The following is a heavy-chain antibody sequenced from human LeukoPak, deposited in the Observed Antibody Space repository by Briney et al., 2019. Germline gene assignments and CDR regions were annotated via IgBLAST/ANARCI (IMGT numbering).Heavy chain of an antibody. V-gene: IGHV3-23*01. J-gene: IGHJ3*01. D-gene: IGHD5-24*01. CDR2: ISGSGSST. CDR3: AKEMATIRAFDF. CDR1: GFTFSTYA. Sequence: PGGSLRLSCAASGFTFSTYAMSWVRQAPGKGLEWVSVISGSGSSTYYADSVKGRFTITRDNYKNTLYLQMNSLRAEDTAVYYCAKEMATIRAFDFWGRGTMVTVSS.